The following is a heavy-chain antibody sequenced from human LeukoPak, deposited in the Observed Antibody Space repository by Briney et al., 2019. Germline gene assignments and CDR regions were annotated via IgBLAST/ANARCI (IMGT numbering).Heavy chain of an antibody. V-gene: IGHV4-39*01. CDR3: ARQGHSSGWYGLRWFDP. J-gene: IGHJ5*02. D-gene: IGHD6-19*01. CDR2: IYYSGST. CDR1: GGSISSSSYY. Sequence: PSETLSLTCTASGGSISSSSYYWGWIRQPPGKGLEWIGSIYYSGSTYYNPSLKSRVTISVDTSKNQFSLKLSSVTAADTAVYYCARQGHSSGWYGLRWFDPWGQGTLVTVSS.